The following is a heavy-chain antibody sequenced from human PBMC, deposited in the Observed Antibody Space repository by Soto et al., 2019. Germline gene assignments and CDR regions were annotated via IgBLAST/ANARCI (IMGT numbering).Heavy chain of an antibody. CDR2: IIPIFGTA. J-gene: IGHJ6*02. Sequence: GASVKVSCKASGGTFSSYAISWVRQAPGQGLEWMGGIIPIFGTANYAQKFQGRVTITADESTSTAYMELSSLRSEDTAVYYCARFTVTTAHYYYGMDVWGQGTTVTVYS. D-gene: IGHD4-17*01. CDR3: ARFTVTTAHYYYGMDV. V-gene: IGHV1-69*13. CDR1: GGTFSSYA.